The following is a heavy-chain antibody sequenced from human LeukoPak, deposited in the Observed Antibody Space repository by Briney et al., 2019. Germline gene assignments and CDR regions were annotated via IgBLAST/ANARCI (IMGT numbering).Heavy chain of an antibody. V-gene: IGHV3-74*01. CDR1: GFTFRNYR. J-gene: IGHJ4*02. Sequence: PGGSLRLSCAASGFTFRNYRMHWVRQAPGKGLVWVSRITPDEITTYADSVKGRFTISRDNAKNMLYLQMNSLRAEDTAVYYCATERAGTSGYIVFDNWGQGTLVTVSS. CDR3: ATERAGTSGYIVFDN. D-gene: IGHD1-1*01. CDR2: ITPDEIT.